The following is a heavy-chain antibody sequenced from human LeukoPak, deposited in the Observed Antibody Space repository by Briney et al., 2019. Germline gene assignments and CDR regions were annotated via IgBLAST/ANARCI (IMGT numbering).Heavy chain of an antibody. J-gene: IGHJ6*03. V-gene: IGHV1-8*03. CDR3: ARVSWNYYYYYYYMDV. Sequence: ASVKVPCKASGYTFTSYDINWVRQATGQGLEWMGWMNPNSGNTGYAQKFQGRVTITRDTSISTAYMELSSLRSEDTAVYYCARVSWNYYYYYYYMDVWGKGTTVTVSS. CDR1: GYTFTSYD. CDR2: MNPNSGNT. D-gene: IGHD1-7*01.